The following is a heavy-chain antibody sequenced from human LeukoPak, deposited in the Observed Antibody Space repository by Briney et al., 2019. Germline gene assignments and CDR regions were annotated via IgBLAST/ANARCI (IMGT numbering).Heavy chain of an antibody. V-gene: IGHV5-51*01. Sequence: GESLKISCKGSGYRFSSYWIGWVRQMPGDGLEWMGIIFPGDSDTRYGPSFQGQVTISADKSISTAYLQWSSLKASDTAMYYCARVAPVPGFSYGYYFDYWGQGTLVTVSS. CDR2: IFPGDSDT. CDR3: ARVAPVPGFSYGYYFDY. D-gene: IGHD5-18*01. CDR1: GYRFSSYW. J-gene: IGHJ4*02.